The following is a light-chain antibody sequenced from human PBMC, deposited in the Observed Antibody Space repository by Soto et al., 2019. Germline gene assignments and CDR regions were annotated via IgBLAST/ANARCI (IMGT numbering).Light chain of an antibody. V-gene: IGLV2-14*01. CDR2: DVT. J-gene: IGLJ1*01. CDR3: ASYTTGSTYV. Sequence: QSGLTQPASVSGPPGQSSTISCTGTSSDVGAYNYVSWYQHHPGKARRLVIYDVTNRPSGISDRFSGSKSGNTASLTISGLLAEDEADYYCASYTTGSTYVFGTGTKVTVL. CDR1: SSDVGAYNY.